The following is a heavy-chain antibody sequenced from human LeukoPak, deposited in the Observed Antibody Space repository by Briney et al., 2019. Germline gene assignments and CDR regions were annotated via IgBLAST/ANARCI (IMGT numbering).Heavy chain of an antibody. D-gene: IGHD6-19*01. CDR1: GFSFSSYS. V-gene: IGHV3-21*01. Sequence: GGSLRLSCVASGFSFSSYSMNWVRQAPGEGLGWVSSISSSSGYINYADSVKGRFTISRDNAKNTVYLQMNSLRGNDTAVYYCASGWSGGWGRGTLVTASS. CDR3: ASGWSGG. J-gene: IGHJ4*02. CDR2: ISSSSGYI.